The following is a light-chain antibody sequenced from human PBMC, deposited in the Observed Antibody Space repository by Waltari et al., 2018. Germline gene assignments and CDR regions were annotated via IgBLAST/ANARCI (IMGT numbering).Light chain of an antibody. V-gene: IGLV3-25*03. CDR3: LSADSSGTSKV. CDR1: ALPKQY. CDR2: KDT. J-gene: IGLJ3*02. Sequence: SSELTQPPSVSVSPGQTARITCSGDALPKQYAFWYQQKQGQAPVLIIDKDTQRPSGIPGRFSGSSSGTTVTMTISGVQAEDEADYYCLSADSSGTSKVFGGGTKLTVL.